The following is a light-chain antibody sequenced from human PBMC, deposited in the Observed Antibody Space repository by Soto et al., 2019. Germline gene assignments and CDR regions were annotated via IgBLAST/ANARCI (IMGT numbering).Light chain of an antibody. CDR2: EVS. J-gene: IGLJ1*01. CDR1: SRDVGGYNY. Sequence: QSALTQPASVSGSPGQSITISCTGTSRDVGGYNYVSWYQQHPDKAPKLMIYEVSNRPSGVSNRFSGSKSGNTASLTISGLQAEDEADYYCSSYTSSSNYVFGTGTKVTVL. CDR3: SSYTSSSNYV. V-gene: IGLV2-14*01.